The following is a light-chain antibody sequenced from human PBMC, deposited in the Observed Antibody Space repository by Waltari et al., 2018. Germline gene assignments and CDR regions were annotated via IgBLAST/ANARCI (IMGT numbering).Light chain of an antibody. CDR3: QQYNNWPRT. Sequence: EIVMTQSPATLSVSPGERATLSCRASQRINSNLAWYQQKPGQAPRLLIYGASTRATGIPATFAGTGSGTEFTLTISSLQSEDFAVYYCQQYNNWPRTFGQGTKVEIK. V-gene: IGKV3-15*01. CDR1: QRINSN. J-gene: IGKJ1*01. CDR2: GAS.